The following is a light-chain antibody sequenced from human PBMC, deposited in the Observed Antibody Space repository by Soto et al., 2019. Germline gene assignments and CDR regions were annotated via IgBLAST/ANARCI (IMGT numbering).Light chain of an antibody. V-gene: IGKV3-11*01. J-gene: IGKJ5*01. CDR2: DAS. Sequence: EVVLSLSPSTVSLSERERAPLSCSSSQGVSSYLAWYQQKPGQTPSLLIYDASNRATGIPARFSGSGSGTDFTLTISSLEPEDFAVYYCQQRSNWPSITVGQGARLEIK. CDR1: QGVSSY. CDR3: QQRSNWPSIT.